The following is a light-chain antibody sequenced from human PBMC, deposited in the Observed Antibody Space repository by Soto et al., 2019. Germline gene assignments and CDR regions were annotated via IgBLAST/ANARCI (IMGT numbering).Light chain of an antibody. J-gene: IGKJ1*01. CDR1: QYISSW. CDR2: KAS. V-gene: IGKV1-5*03. Sequence: DIQMTQSPSTLSASVGDRVTITCRASQYISSWLAWYQQKPGKAPKLLIYKASSLESGLPSRFSGSGSGTEFTLISSSLQPDDFATYYCQQYNSQMTFGQGTKVEIK. CDR3: QQYNSQMT.